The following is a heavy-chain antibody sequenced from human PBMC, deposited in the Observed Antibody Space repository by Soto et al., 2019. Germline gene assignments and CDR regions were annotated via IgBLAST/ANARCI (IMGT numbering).Heavy chain of an antibody. D-gene: IGHD1-26*01. V-gene: IGHV2-5*02. J-gene: IGHJ5*02. CDR3: AHRREHNTDWSVGWFDP. Sequence: QITLKESGPTLVKPTQTLTLTCTFSGFSLTTYGVGVGWIRQPPGKALESLAIIYWDNDKIYNPSLQSRLTIPKDTSKNQVVLTMTNMDPVDTGTYYCAHRREHNTDWSVGWFDPWGQGTRVTVSS. CDR2: IYWDNDK. CDR1: GFSLTTYGVG.